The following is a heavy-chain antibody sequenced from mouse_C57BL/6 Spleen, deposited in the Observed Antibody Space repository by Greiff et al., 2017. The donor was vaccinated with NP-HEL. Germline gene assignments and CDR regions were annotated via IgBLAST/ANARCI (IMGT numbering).Heavy chain of an antibody. Sequence: VQLQQSGAELVKPGASVKISCKASGYAFSSYWMNWVKQRPGKGLEWIGQIYPGDGDTNYNGKFKGKATLTADKSSSTAYMQLSSLTSEDSAVYCCASGGPDHSYAMDYWGQGTSVTVSS. J-gene: IGHJ4*01. CDR1: GYAFSSYW. V-gene: IGHV1-80*01. CDR2: IYPGDGDT. CDR3: ASGGPDHSYAMDY.